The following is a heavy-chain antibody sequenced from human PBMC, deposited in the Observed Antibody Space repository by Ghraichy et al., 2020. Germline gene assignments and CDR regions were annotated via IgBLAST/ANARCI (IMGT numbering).Heavy chain of an antibody. J-gene: IGHJ4*02. D-gene: IGHD5-18*01. CDR2: ISATSGST. CDR3: AKGGSRGYSYGYMDY. Sequence: GSLRLSCAASGFTFSSYVMSWVRQAPGKGLEWVSAISATSGSTHYADSVRGRFTISRDNSKNSLSLQMNSLRADDTAVYYCAKGGSRGYSYGYMDYWVQGTLVTVSS. V-gene: IGHV3-23*01. CDR1: GFTFSSYV.